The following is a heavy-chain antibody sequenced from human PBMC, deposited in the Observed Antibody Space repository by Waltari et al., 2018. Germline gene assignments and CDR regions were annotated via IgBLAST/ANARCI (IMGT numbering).Heavy chain of an antibody. J-gene: IGHJ4*02. Sequence: QVTLKESGPALVKPTQTLTLTCTFSGFSLSTSGMRVSWIRQPPGKALEWLARIDWDDDKFYSTSLKTRLTISKDTSKNQVVLTMTNMDPVDTATYYCAREGPSIAARYFDYWGQGTLVTVSS. CDR2: IDWDDDK. CDR1: GFSLSTSGMR. CDR3: AREGPSIAARYFDY. V-gene: IGHV2-70*04. D-gene: IGHD6-6*01.